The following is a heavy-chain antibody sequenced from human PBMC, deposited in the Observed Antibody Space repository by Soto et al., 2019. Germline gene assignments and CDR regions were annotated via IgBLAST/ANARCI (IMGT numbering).Heavy chain of an antibody. V-gene: IGHV1-8*01. D-gene: IGHD3-10*01. Sequence: GASVKVSCKASGYSFTSLHFNWVRQATGQGLEWIGWMNPHSGDKGFAQRFQGRVTMTKNASINTDYIELTSLRSEDSAVYSGARSSPGPLDHWGQGTQVTVSS. J-gene: IGHJ4*02. CDR2: MNPHSGDK. CDR1: GYSFTSLH. CDR3: ARSSPGPLDH.